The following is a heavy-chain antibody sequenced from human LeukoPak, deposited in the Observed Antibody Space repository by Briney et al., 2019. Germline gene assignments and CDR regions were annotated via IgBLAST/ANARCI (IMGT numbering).Heavy chain of an antibody. CDR1: GFTFSNAW. CDR2: IKSKTDGGTT. Sequence: PGGSLRLSCVASGFTFSNAWVSWVRQAPGKGLEWVGRIKSKTDGGTTDYAAPVKGRFTISRDDSKNTLYLQMNSLKTEDTAVYYCTTASIDYYDSSGYQSRGAFDIWGQGTMVTVSS. CDR3: TTASIDYYDSSGYQSRGAFDI. V-gene: IGHV3-15*01. J-gene: IGHJ3*02. D-gene: IGHD3-22*01.